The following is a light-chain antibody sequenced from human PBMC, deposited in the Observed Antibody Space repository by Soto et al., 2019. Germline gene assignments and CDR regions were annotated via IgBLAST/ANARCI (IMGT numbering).Light chain of an antibody. CDR1: SSDVGGYSY. CDR3: ASYTTSSTYV. CDR2: DVS. J-gene: IGLJ1*01. V-gene: IGLV2-14*01. Sequence: QSALTQPASVSGSPGQSIAISCTGTSSDVGGYSYVSWYQQQPGKAPKLVISDVSNRPSVVSDRFSGSKSGNTASLTIPGLQTEDEADYYCASYTTSSTYVFGTGTKLTVL.